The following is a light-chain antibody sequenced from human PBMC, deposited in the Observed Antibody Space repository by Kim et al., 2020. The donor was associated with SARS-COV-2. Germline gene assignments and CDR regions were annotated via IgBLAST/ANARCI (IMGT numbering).Light chain of an antibody. Sequence: SASVGARVTITCRASQSISSWLAWYQQKPGKAPKLLIYKASSLESGVPSRFSGSGSGTEFTLTISSLQPDDFATYYCQQYNSYSWTFGQGPRWIS. J-gene: IGKJ1*01. CDR2: KAS. V-gene: IGKV1-5*03. CDR3: QQYNSYSWT. CDR1: QSISSW.